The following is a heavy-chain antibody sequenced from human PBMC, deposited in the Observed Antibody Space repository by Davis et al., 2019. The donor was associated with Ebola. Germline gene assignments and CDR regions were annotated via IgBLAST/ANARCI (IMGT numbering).Heavy chain of an antibody. CDR2: ISAYNGNT. J-gene: IGHJ4*02. V-gene: IGHV1-18*01. CDR1: GYTYTSYG. D-gene: IGHD3-10*01. Sequence: ASVKVSCKASGYTYTSYGISWVRQAPGQGLEWMGWISAYNGNTNYAQKLQGRVTMTTDTSTSTAYMELRSLRSDDTAVYYCARDSIWFGELLSDYFDYWGQGTLVTVSS. CDR3: ARDSIWFGELLSDYFDY.